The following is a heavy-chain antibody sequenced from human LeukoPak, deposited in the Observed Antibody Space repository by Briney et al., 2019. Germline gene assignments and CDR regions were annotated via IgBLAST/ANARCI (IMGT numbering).Heavy chain of an antibody. CDR3: AKSVRGVSSWFDP. CDR1: GDSISSSNW. J-gene: IGHJ5*02. Sequence: PSETLSLTCAVSGDSISSSNWWTWIRQPPGKGLEWVGEIYHSGSTYYNPSLKSRVTISVDTSKNQFSLKLSSVTAAATAVYYCAKSVRGVSSWFDPWGQGTLVTVSS. D-gene: IGHD3-10*01. CDR2: IYHSGST. V-gene: IGHV4-4*02.